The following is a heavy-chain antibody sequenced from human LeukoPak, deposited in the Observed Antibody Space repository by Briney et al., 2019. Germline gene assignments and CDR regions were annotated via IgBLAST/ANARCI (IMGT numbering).Heavy chain of an antibody. Sequence: PSETLSLTCTVSGGSISSSYWSWIRQPPGKGLEWIGYIYYSGSTNYNPSLKSRVTISVDTSKNQFSLKLSSVTAADTAVYYCARYNYDFWSGYSKWFDPWGQGTLVTVSS. CDR3: ARYNYDFWSGYSKWFDP. J-gene: IGHJ5*02. CDR2: IYYSGST. V-gene: IGHV4-59*01. CDR1: GGSISSSY. D-gene: IGHD3-3*01.